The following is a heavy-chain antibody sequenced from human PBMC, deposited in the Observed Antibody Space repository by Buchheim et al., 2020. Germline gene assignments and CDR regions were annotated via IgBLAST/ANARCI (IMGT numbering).Heavy chain of an antibody. J-gene: IGHJ1*01. CDR3: AKDALDSTGYYGYFHH. V-gene: IGHV3-43D*04. CDR1: GFTFDDYA. Sequence: EVQLVESGGVVVQPGGSLRLSCAASGFTFDDYAMHWVRQAPGKGLEWVSLISWVGGSTYYADSVKGRFTISRVNSKKSLSLQMNSLTPEDTALYYCAKDALDSTGYYGYFHHWGQGTL. CDR2: ISWVGGST. D-gene: IGHD3-22*01.